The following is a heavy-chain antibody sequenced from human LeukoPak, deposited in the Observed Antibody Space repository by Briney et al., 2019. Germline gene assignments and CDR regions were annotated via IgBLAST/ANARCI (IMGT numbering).Heavy chain of an antibody. D-gene: IGHD6-13*01. CDR2: ISAYNGNT. V-gene: IGHV1-18*01. CDR1: GYTFTSYG. J-gene: IGHJ5*02. Sequence: ASVKVSCKASGYTFTSYGISWVRQAPGQGLEWMGWISAYNGNTNYAQTLQGRVTMTTDTPTSTAYMELRSLRSDDTAVYYCARGGNEAAAGGTWFDPWGQGTLVTVSS. CDR3: ARGGNEAAAGGTWFDP.